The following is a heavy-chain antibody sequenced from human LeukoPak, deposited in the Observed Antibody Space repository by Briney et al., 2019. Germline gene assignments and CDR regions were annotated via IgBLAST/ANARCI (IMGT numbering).Heavy chain of an antibody. J-gene: IGHJ4*02. Sequence: PGGSLRLSCAASGFTFSSYAMHWVRQAPGKGLEWVAVISYDGSNKYYADSVKGRFTISRDNSKNTLYLQMNSLRAEDTAVYYCAKLRVGYDILTGYTDYWGQGTLVTVSS. CDR1: GFTFSSYA. CDR3: AKLRVGYDILTGYTDY. V-gene: IGHV3-30*04. D-gene: IGHD3-9*01. CDR2: ISYDGSNK.